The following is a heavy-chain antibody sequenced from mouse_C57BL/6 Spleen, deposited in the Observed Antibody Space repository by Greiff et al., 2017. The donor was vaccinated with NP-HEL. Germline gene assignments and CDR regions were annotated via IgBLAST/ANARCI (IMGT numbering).Heavy chain of an antibody. J-gene: IGHJ2*01. Sequence: EVQLQQSVAELVRPGASVKLSCTASGFNIKNTYMHWVKQRPEQGLEWIGRIDPANGNTNYAPKFQGKATITADTSSNTAYLQPSSLTSEYTAVYYCASADRATFLDYWGQGTTLTVSS. CDR2: IDPANGNT. CDR1: GFNIKNTY. D-gene: IGHD3-1*01. CDR3: ASADRATFLDY. V-gene: IGHV14-3*01.